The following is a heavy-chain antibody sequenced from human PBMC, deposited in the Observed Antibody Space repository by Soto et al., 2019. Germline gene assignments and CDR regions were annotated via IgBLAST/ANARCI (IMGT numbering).Heavy chain of an antibody. V-gene: IGHV4-34*01. CDR3: ARSPTFYNYVWGNSTY. CDR2: VNLSGNT. J-gene: IGHJ4*02. Sequence: SETLSLTCAIYGASFSPYHWSWIRQSPGKGLEWIGEVNLSGNTYYNPSFKTRVTMSVDASKNQFSLKMGSLTAADTAIYYCARSPTFYNYVWGNSTYWGQGALVTVSS. CDR1: GASFSPYH. D-gene: IGHD3-16*01.